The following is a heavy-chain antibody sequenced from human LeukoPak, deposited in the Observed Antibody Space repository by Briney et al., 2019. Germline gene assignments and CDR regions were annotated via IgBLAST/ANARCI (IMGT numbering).Heavy chain of an antibody. Sequence: GGSLRLSCAASGFTVSGNYMSWVRQAPGKGLEWVSVIYSGGSTYYADSAKGRFTISRDDSKNTLYLQMNNLTAEDTAVYYCATTFAGGTSCCTFDYWGQGTLVTVSS. J-gene: IGHJ4*02. D-gene: IGHD2-2*01. V-gene: IGHV3-53*01. CDR3: ATTFAGGTSCCTFDY. CDR2: IYSGGST. CDR1: GFTVSGNY.